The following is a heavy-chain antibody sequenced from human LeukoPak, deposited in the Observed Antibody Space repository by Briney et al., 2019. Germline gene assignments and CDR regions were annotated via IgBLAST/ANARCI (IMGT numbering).Heavy chain of an antibody. CDR3: ARGGSEMATRHKKNWFDP. D-gene: IGHD5-24*01. V-gene: IGHV4-59*01. Sequence: SETLSLTCTVSGGSISSYYWSWIRQPPGKGLEWIGYIYYSGSTNYNPSLKSRVTISVDTSKNQFSLKLSSVTAADTAVYYCARGGSEMATRHKKNWFDPWGQGTLVIVSS. CDR2: IYYSGST. CDR1: GGSISSYY. J-gene: IGHJ5*02.